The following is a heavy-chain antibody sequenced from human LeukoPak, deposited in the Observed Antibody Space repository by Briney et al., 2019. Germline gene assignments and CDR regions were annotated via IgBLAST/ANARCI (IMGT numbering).Heavy chain of an antibody. V-gene: IGHV3-30*04. CDR2: ISYDGSNK. J-gene: IGHJ4*02. CDR1: GFTFSSYA. CDR3: ASAGGDYVSDLLDY. Sequence: GGSLRLSCAASGFTFSSYAMHWVRQAPGKGLEWVAVISYDGSNKYYADSVKGRFTISRDNSKNTLYLQMNSLRAEDTAVYSCASAGGDYVSDLLDYGGQGTLVTVSS. D-gene: IGHD4-17*01.